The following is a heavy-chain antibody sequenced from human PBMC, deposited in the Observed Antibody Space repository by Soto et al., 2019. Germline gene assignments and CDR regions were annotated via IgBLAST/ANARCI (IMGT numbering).Heavy chain of an antibody. CDR2: ISSDGNNK. CDR1: GFTFSSSA. Sequence: QVQLVESGGGAVHPGRSLTVSCAASGFTFSSSAMHWVRQAPGNGLEWVAVISSDGNNKFYADFVEGRFSISRDNSKNKLYLEVNSLTTEDTAVYYCARAFSTSTFFIDSWGRGTPVTVSS. D-gene: IGHD2-2*01. CDR3: ARAFSTSTFFIDS. J-gene: IGHJ5*01. V-gene: IGHV3-30-3*01.